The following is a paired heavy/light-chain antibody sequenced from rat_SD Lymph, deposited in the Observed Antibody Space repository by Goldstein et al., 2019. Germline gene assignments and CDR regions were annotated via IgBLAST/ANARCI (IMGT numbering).Heavy chain of an antibody. CDR3: ARPRYYYSGGYWFAY. CDR2: ISYDGSST. Sequence: EVQLVESGGGLVQPGRSLKLSCAASGFTFSDYNMAWVRQAPKKGLEWVATISYDGSSTYYRDSVKGRFTISRDNAKSTLYLQMDSLRSEDTATYYCARPRYYYSGGYWFAYWGQGTLVTVSS. V-gene: IGHV5-7*01. D-gene: IGHD1-1*01. J-gene: IGHJ3*01. CDR1: GFTFSDYN.
Light chain of an antibody. V-gene: IGKV22S2*01. CDR2: NAN. CDR3: QQYNSWTGT. CDR1: QNINNY. J-gene: IGKJ2-1*01. Sequence: IQMTQSPSLLSASVGDRVTLSCKAGQNINNYLAWYQQKLGEAPKLLIYNANSLQTGIPSRFSGSGSGTDYTLTISSLQPEDVATYFCQQYNSWTGTFGAGTKLELK.